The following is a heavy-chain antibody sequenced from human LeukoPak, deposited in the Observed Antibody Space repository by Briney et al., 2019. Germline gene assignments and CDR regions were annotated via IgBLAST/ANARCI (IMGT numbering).Heavy chain of an antibody. V-gene: IGHV3-21*01. CDR2: ISSSSSYI. J-gene: IGHJ4*02. Sequence: PGGPLRLSCAASGFTFSSYSMNWVRQAPGKGLEWVSSISSSSSYIYYADSVKGRFTISRDNAKNSLYLQMNSLRAEDTAVYYCARGGRLPSSRDYWGQGTLVTVSS. CDR3: ARGGRLPSSRDY. CDR1: GFTFSSYS.